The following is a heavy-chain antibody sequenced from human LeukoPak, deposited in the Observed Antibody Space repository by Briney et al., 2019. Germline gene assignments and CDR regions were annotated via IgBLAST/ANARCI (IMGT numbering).Heavy chain of an antibody. J-gene: IGHJ4*02. V-gene: IGHV1-2*02. Sequence: PGASVKVSCKASGYSFTSFGISWVRQAPGQGLEWMGWINPNSGGTNYAQKFQGRVTMTRDTSISTAYMELSRLRSDDTAVYYCATTRERDSAVAEFDYWGQGTLVTVSS. CDR2: INPNSGGT. CDR1: GYSFTSFG. CDR3: ATTRERDSAVAEFDY. D-gene: IGHD6-19*01.